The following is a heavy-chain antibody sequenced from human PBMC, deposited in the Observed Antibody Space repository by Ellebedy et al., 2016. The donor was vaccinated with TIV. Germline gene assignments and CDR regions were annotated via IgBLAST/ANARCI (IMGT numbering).Heavy chain of an antibody. Sequence: SETLSLTCSVSGYSISSGYYWGWIRQPPGKGLEWIGYIYYSGSTNYNPSLKSRVTISVDTSKNQFSLKLSSVTAADTAVYYCASSGYGRGVWDDYWGQGTLVTVSS. CDR1: GYSISSGYY. CDR2: IYYSGST. CDR3: ASSGYGRGVWDDY. J-gene: IGHJ4*02. V-gene: IGHV4-38-2*02. D-gene: IGHD5-12*01.